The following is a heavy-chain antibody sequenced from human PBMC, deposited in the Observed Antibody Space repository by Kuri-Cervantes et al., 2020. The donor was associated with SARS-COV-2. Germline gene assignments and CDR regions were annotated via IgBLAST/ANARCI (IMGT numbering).Heavy chain of an antibody. CDR1: GFTFSSYA. CDR2: ISYDGSNK. V-gene: IGHV3-30-3*01. CDR3: ARDLSGRFDP. Sequence: GGSLRLSCAASGFTFSSYAMHWVRQAPGKGLEWVAVISYDGSNKYYADSVKGRFTISRDNSKNTLHLQMSSLRAEDTAVYYCARDLSGRFDPWGQGTLVTVSS. D-gene: IGHD5/OR15-5a*01. J-gene: IGHJ5*02.